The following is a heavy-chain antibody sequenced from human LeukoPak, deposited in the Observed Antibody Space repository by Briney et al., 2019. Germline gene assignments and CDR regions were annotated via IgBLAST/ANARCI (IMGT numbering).Heavy chain of an antibody. CDR3: AREGYSSNWYDY. D-gene: IGHD6-13*01. V-gene: IGHV4-59*11. Sequence: PSETLSLTCTVSGGSISSHYWAWIRQPPGKGLEWIGYISYTGSTNYNPSLKSRVTISVDTSKNQFSLKLRSVTAADTAVYYGAREGYSSNWYDYCGQGTLFTVSS. CDR1: GGSISSHY. CDR2: ISYTGST. J-gene: IGHJ5*01.